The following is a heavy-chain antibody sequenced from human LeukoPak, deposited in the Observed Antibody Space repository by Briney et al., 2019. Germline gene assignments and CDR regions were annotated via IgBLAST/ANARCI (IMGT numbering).Heavy chain of an antibody. CDR3: ARGFAAAGFDY. J-gene: IGHJ4*02. CDR2: IYYSGST. D-gene: IGHD6-13*01. V-gene: IGHV4-59*08. Sequence: SETLSLTCTVSGGYIGSFYWSWIRRPPGKGLEWIGYIYYSGSTNYSPSLKSRVTISVDTSKNQFSLKVTSVTAADTAVYYCARGFAAAGFDYWGQGTLVTVSS. CDR1: GGYIGSFY.